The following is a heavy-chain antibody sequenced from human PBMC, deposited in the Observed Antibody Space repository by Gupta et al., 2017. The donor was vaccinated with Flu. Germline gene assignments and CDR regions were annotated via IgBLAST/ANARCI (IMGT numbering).Heavy chain of an antibody. D-gene: IGHD6-13*01. J-gene: IGHJ4*02. CDR2: IYFTGDS. CDR1: GASVNSAGHY. Sequence: QVQLQESGPRLVKPAETLSLTCTVYGASVNSAGHYWSWIRQSPGKGLEWIGNIYFTGDSYYNPSHKGRVTISLDASKNRSPLNRKSVSAADTAVYYCARAIPDIVAAGMLDYWGQGTLFAVSS. CDR3: ARAIPDIVAAGMLDY. V-gene: IGHV4-31*03.